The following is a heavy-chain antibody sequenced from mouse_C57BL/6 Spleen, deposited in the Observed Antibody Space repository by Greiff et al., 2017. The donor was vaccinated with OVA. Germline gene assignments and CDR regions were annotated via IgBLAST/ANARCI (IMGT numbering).Heavy chain of an antibody. D-gene: IGHD2-4*01. CDR1: GYAFSSSW. CDR3: ARNDYSWFAY. J-gene: IGHJ3*01. Sequence: SGPELVKPGASVKISCKASGYAFSSSWMNWVKQRPGKGLEWIGRIYPGDGDTNYNGKFKGKATLTADKSSSTAYMQLSSLTSEDSAVYFCARNDYSWFAYWGQGTLVTVSA. CDR2: IYPGDGDT. V-gene: IGHV1-82*01.